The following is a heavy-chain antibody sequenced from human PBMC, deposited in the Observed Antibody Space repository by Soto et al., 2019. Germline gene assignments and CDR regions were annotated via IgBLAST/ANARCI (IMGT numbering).Heavy chain of an antibody. J-gene: IGHJ6*02. CDR1: GFTFSSYG. Sequence: PGGSLRLSCAASGFTFSSYGMHWVRQAPGKGLGWVAVIWYDGSNKYYADSVKGRFTISRDNSKNTLYLQMNSLRAEDTAVYYCARGGAVAGKRYYYYGMDVWGQGTTVTVSS. CDR3: ARGGAVAGKRYYYYGMDV. V-gene: IGHV3-33*01. D-gene: IGHD6-19*01. CDR2: IWYDGSNK.